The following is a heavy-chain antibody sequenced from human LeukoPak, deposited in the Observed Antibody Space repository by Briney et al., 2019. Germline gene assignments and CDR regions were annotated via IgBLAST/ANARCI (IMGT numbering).Heavy chain of an antibody. CDR2: ISGSGGST. CDR3: ARSRGAGPGAYFDY. V-gene: IGHV3-23*01. CDR1: GFTFSSYA. Sequence: PGGSLRLSCAASGFTFSSYAMTWVRQAPGRGLEWVSGISGSGGSTNYADSVRGQFTISRDNAKNSLYLQMNSLRAEDTAVYYCARSRGAGPGAYFDYWGQGTLITVSS. J-gene: IGHJ4*02. D-gene: IGHD6-19*01.